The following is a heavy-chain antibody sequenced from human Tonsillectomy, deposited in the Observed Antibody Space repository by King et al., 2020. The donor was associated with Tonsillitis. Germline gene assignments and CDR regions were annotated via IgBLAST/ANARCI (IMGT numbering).Heavy chain of an antibody. V-gene: IGHV3-21*01. D-gene: IGHD5-12*01. CDR1: GFTFSSYS. CDR2: ISSSSSYI. Sequence: VQLVESGGGLVKPGGSLRLSCAASGFTFSSYSMNWVRQAPGKGLEWVSSISSSSSYIYYANSVKGRFTISRDNAKNSLYLQMNSLRAEDTAVYYCARNRGYSGYDYDYWGQGTLVTVSS. J-gene: IGHJ4*02. CDR3: ARNRGYSGYDYDY.